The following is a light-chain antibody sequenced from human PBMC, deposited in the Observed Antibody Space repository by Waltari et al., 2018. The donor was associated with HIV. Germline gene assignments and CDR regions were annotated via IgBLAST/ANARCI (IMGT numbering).Light chain of an antibody. CDR2: DAS. V-gene: IGKV3-11*01. CDR3: QQRSNWPPWT. J-gene: IGKJ1*01. CDR1: QSVSSY. Sequence: DIVLTQSPDTLSLSPGERATISCRASQSVSSYLAWYQQKPGQPPRLLIYDASNRASGIPARFSGSVSGTDFTLTISSLEPEDFAVYYCQQRSNWPPWTFGQGTKVEIK.